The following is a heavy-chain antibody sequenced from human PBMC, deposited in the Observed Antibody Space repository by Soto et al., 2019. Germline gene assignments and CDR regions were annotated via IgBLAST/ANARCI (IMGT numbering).Heavy chain of an antibody. CDR2: ITGSGGRT. V-gene: IGHV3-23*01. CDR3: AKDTRYDDYVRWFDS. J-gene: IGHJ5*01. CDR1: GFTFSSYA. D-gene: IGHD3-16*01. Sequence: EVHLLESGGGLVQPGGSLRLSCEASGFTFSSYAMTWVRQAPGRGLEGVSGITGSGGRTYYADSVKGRFTISRDNSKSTLYLQMNSLRAEDTAVYYCAKDTRYDDYVRWFDSWGQGTLVTVSS.